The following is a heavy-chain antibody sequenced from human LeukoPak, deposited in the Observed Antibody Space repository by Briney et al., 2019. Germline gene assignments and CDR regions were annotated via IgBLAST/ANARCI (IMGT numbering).Heavy chain of an antibody. V-gene: IGHV4-59*01. D-gene: IGHD1-7*01. CDR2: IYYSGST. CDR1: GGPIYSYY. Sequence: SETLPLTCTVSGGPIYSYYWSWIRQPPGKGLEWIGYIYYSGSTNYNPSLKSRVTISVDTSKNQFSLKLSSVTAADTAVYYCARESGITGTSSGGWFDPWGQGTLVTVSS. CDR3: ARESGITGTSSGGWFDP. J-gene: IGHJ5*02.